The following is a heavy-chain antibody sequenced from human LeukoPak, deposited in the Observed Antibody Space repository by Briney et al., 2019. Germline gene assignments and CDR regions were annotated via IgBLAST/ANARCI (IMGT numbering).Heavy chain of an antibody. V-gene: IGHV3-74*01. D-gene: IGHD3-22*01. CDR3: ARVGDSSGYYGYYYYYYGMDV. CDR2: IYVDGRTT. Sequence: GRSLRLSCVASGFTFSNYWMHWVRQPPGKGLVWVSRIYVDGRTTNYADSVKGRFTISRDDAKNTLYLQMNSLRAEDTAVYYCARVGDSSGYYGYYYYYYGMDVWGQGTTVTVSS. CDR1: GFTFSNYW. J-gene: IGHJ6*02.